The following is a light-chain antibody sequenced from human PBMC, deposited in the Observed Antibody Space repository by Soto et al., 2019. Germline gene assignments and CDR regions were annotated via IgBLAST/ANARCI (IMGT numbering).Light chain of an antibody. V-gene: IGKV3-20*01. CDR1: EPVRNTY. J-gene: IGKJ4*01. CDR2: GAS. Sequence: EIVLTQSPDTLSLSPGERATLSCRTSEPVRNTYVAWYQQQPGQAPRLLIYGASSRAIGIPDRFSGSGSGTDFNLPIRRLEPEDFALYFCQQYADSPLTFGGGTKVDIQ. CDR3: QQYADSPLT.